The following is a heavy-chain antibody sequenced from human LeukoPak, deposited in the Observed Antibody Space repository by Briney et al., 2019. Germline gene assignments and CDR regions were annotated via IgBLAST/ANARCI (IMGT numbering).Heavy chain of an antibody. Sequence: ASVKVSCKASGYTFTGYYMHWVRQAPGQGLEWMGRFNPNSGGTNYAQKFQGRVTMTRDTSISTAYMELSRLRSDDTAVYYCARDDYYGSGSHDYWGQGTLVTVSS. V-gene: IGHV1-2*06. CDR3: ARDDYYGSGSHDY. CDR2: FNPNSGGT. CDR1: GYTFTGYY. D-gene: IGHD3-10*01. J-gene: IGHJ4*02.